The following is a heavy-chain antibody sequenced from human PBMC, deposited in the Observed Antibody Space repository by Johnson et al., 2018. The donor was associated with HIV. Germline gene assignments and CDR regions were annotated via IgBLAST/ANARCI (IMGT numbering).Heavy chain of an antibody. CDR3: ATENYYENAFDI. J-gene: IGHJ3*02. D-gene: IGHD3-22*01. CDR2: IRYDGSEK. CDR1: GFTFSTYG. V-gene: IGHV3-30*02. Sequence: QVQLVESGGGVVQPGGSLTLSCAASGFTFSTYGMHWVRQAPGKGLEWVTFIRYDGSEKFYVDSVKGRFPISRDNAKNSLYLQMNSLRAEDTAVYYCATENYYENAFDIWGHGTMVTVSS.